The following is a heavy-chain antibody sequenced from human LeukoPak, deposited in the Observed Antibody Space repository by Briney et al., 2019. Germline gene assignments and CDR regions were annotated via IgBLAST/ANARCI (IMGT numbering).Heavy chain of an antibody. CDR3: ARGGGTVTTSGLHVMDRKRIRSTWFDP. D-gene: IGHD4-17*01. J-gene: IGHJ5*02. Sequence: GASVKVSCKASGYTFTSYGISWVRQAPGQGLEWMGWISAYNGNTGYAQKFQGRVTMTRNTSISTAYMELSSLRSEDTAVYYCARGGGTVTTSGLHVMDRKRIRSTWFDPWGQGTLVTVSS. CDR1: GYTFTSYG. V-gene: IGHV1-8*02. CDR2: ISAYNGNT.